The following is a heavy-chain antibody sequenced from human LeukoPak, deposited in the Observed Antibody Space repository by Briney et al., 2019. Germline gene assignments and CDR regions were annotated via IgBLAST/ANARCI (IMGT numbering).Heavy chain of an antibody. J-gene: IGHJ4*02. Sequence: ASVKVSCKASGYTFTSCYMHWVRQAPGQGLEWMGIINPTNGATSYAQKFQGRVTMTRDTSTSTVYMELSSLRSEDTAVYYCATAPPSGTYYYFDYWGQGTLVTASS. CDR2: INPTNGAT. V-gene: IGHV1-46*01. CDR1: GYTFTSCY. CDR3: ATAPPSGTYYYFDY. D-gene: IGHD1-26*01.